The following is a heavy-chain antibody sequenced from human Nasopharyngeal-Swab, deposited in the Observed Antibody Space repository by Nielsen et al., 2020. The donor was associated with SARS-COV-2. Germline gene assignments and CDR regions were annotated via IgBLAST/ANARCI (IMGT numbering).Heavy chain of an antibody. CDR2: IIPIFGTA. Sequence: WVRQAPGQGLEWMGGIIPIFGTANYAQKFQGRVTTTADKSTSTAYMELSSLRSEDTAVYYCATYYDYVWGSYRTPYYYYYMDVWGKGTTVTVSS. J-gene: IGHJ6*03. D-gene: IGHD3-16*02. CDR3: ATYYDYVWGSYRTPYYYYYMDV. V-gene: IGHV1-69*06.